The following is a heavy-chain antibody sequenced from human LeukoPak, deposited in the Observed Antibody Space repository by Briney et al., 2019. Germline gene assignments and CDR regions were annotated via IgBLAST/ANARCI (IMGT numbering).Heavy chain of an antibody. CDR3: ARDQAATNTQVRFCLD. D-gene: IGHD3-9*01. CDR2: ISAYNGNT. V-gene: IGHV1-18*01. Sequence: ASVKVSCKASGYTFTSYGISWVRQAPGRALEWMGWISAYNGNTNFAQKLQGRVTMTTDTSTSTAYMDLRSLRSDDTAAYYCARDQAATNTQVRFCLDWGQGTLVTVSS. J-gene: IGHJ4*02. CDR1: GYTFTSYG.